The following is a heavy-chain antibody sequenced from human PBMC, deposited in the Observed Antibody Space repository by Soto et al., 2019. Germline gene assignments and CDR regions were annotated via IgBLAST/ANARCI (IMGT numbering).Heavy chain of an antibody. D-gene: IGHD3-10*01. CDR3: AHSSRQLLWFGEDDAFDI. CDR2: IYWNDDK. CDR1: GFSLSTSGVG. V-gene: IGHV2-5*01. Sequence: GSGPTLVNPTQTLTLTCPFSGFSLSTSGVGVGWIRQPPGKALEWLALIYWNDDKRYSPSLKSRLTITKDTSKNQVVLTMTNMDPVDTATYYCAHSSRQLLWFGEDDAFDIWGQGTMVTV. J-gene: IGHJ3*02.